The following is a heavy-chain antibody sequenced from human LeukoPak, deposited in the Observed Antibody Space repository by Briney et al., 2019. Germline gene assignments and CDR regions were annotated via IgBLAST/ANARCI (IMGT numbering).Heavy chain of an antibody. CDR1: GFSFSDSA. D-gene: IGHD3-10*01. J-gene: IGHJ2*01. CDR3: VRDLVRGVHPVFYFDL. CDR2: IRTKANTYAT. V-gene: IGHV3-73*01. Sequence: PGGSLRLSCAASGFSFSDSAMHWVRQASGKGPEWVGRIRTKANTYATAYAASVKGRFTISRDDSRNTAYLQMTSLRAEDTAVYFCVRDLVRGVHPVFYFDLWGRGTLVTVSS.